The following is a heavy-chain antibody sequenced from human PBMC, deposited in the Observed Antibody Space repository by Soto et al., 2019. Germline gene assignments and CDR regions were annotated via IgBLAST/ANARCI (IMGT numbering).Heavy chain of an antibody. CDR2: INPILGTP. CDR1: GAIYSTSA. CDR3: ARGGVDVVATSAFDY. D-gene: IGHD5-12*01. V-gene: IGHV1-69*13. Sequence: ASVQVSCKASGAIYSTSAISWVRQAPGQGLEWMGGINPILGTPDYAHKFQGRVTITADESTSTVYMELGSLRSEDTALYFCARGGVDVVATSAFDYWGQGTLVTVSS. J-gene: IGHJ4*02.